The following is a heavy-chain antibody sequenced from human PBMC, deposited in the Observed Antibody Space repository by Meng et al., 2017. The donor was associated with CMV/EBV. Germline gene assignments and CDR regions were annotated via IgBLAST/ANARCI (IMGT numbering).Heavy chain of an antibody. CDR2: INPNSGGK. Sequence: SGSTFTGYSMHWVRQAPGRGLEWMGWINPNSGGKNYAQKLQGRVTMTRDTSISTAYMELSRLRSDDTAVYYCAREWVVPAAIDWFDPWGQGTLVTVSS. V-gene: IGHV1-2*02. J-gene: IGHJ5*02. D-gene: IGHD2-2*01. CDR3: AREWVVPAAIDWFDP. CDR1: GSTFTGYS.